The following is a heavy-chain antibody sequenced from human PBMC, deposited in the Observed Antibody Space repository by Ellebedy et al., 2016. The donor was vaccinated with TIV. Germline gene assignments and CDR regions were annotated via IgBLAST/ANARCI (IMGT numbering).Heavy chain of an antibody. Sequence: AASVKVSCKTSGYALNTYGIAWVRQAPGQGLQWMGWISAYNVNTTYAQKFQGRVSVTTDTSTDTAYLELRSLRIDDTAMYYCAKGYGPGNWFDPWGQGTLVTVSS. CDR1: GYALNTYG. CDR3: AKGYGPGNWFDP. V-gene: IGHV1-18*01. CDR2: ISAYNVNT. J-gene: IGHJ5*02. D-gene: IGHD3-10*01.